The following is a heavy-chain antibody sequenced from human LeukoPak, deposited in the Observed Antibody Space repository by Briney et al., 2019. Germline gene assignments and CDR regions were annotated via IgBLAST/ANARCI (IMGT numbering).Heavy chain of an antibody. Sequence: GGSLRLSCAASGFTFSTYSMNWVRQAPGKGLEWVSYISSSSSTIYYADSVKGRFTISRDNAKNSLYLQMNSLRAEDTAVYYCAGGDSIAAAGKGVDYWGQGTLVTVSS. CDR3: AGGDSIAAAGKGVDY. CDR2: ISSSSSTI. D-gene: IGHD6-13*01. J-gene: IGHJ4*02. CDR1: GFTFSTYS. V-gene: IGHV3-48*01.